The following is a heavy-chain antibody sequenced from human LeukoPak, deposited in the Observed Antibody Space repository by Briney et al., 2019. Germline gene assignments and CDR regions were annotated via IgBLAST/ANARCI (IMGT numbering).Heavy chain of an antibody. D-gene: IGHD3-10*01. V-gene: IGHV1-24*01. CDR3: ARGLREVYYYGSGSYYDYYMDV. Sequence: ASVKVSCKVSGYTLTELSMHWVRQAPGKGLEWMGGFDPEDGETIYAQKFQGRVTMTRNTSISTAYMELSSLRSEDTAVYYCARGLREVYYYGSGSYYDYYMDVWGKGTTVTISS. CDR2: FDPEDGET. CDR1: GYTLTELS. J-gene: IGHJ6*03.